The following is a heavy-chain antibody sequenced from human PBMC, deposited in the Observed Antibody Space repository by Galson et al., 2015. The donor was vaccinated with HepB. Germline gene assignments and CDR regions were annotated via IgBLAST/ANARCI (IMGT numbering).Heavy chain of an antibody. J-gene: IGHJ6*03. D-gene: IGHD6-6*01. Sequence: SVKVSCKASGYTFTSYAMHWVRQAPGQRLEWMGWVNAGNGNTKYSQKFQGRVTITRDTSASTAYMELSSLRSEDTAVYYCAREQLAPSPGFYYYYMDVWGKGTTVTVSS. V-gene: IGHV1-3*01. CDR2: VNAGNGNT. CDR3: AREQLAPSPGFYYYYMDV. CDR1: GYTFTSYA.